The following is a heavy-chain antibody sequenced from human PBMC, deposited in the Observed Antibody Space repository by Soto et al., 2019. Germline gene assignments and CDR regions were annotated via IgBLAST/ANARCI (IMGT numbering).Heavy chain of an antibody. CDR3: VKFQRSAFNPFDY. CDR2: ISAVDPST. CDR1: GFTFNNYA. J-gene: IGHJ4*02. D-gene: IGHD3-3*01. Sequence: QLLESGGGLVQPGGSLRLSCAASGFTFNNYAMSWVRQAPGKGLEWVSAISAVDPSTYYADSVKGRFTISRDNSKNTLFLQMNNLRVEDSAIYYCVKFQRSAFNPFDYWGQGTLVTLAS. V-gene: IGHV3-23*01.